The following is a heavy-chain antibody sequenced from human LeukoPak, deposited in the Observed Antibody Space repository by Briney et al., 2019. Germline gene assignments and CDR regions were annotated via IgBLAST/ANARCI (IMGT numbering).Heavy chain of an antibody. CDR3: AKEGYSNGPDP. J-gene: IGHJ5*02. CDR2: INPTNGFA. Sequence: ASVKVSCKASGYTLTDHYMHWLRQTRGHGLEWMGWINPTNGFAVYGQAFQGRVTMTRDTSISTVYMELTNLRSDDTGVYYCAKEGYSNGPDPWGPGSLVTVSS. CDR1: GYTLTDHY. D-gene: IGHD5-12*01. V-gene: IGHV1-2*02.